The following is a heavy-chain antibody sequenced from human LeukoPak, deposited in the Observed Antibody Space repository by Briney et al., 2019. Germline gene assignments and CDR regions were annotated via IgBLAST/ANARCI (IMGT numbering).Heavy chain of an antibody. V-gene: IGHV1-69*13. CDR2: IIPIFGTA. D-gene: IGHD5-12*01. J-gene: IGHJ4*02. CDR3: AHLRKSGVAH. CDR1: GGTFSSYA. Sequence: PGASVNVSCQASGGTFSSYAISWVRQAPGQGLEWMGGIIPIFGTANYAQKFQGRVTITADESTSTAYMELSSLRAGDTAVYYCAHLRKSGVAHWGQGTLVTVSS.